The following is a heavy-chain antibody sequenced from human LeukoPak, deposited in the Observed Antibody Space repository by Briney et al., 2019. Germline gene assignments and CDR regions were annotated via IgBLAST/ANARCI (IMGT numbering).Heavy chain of an antibody. CDR2: IIPIFGTA. V-gene: IGHV1-69*13. D-gene: IGHD1-26*01. CDR1: GGTFSSYA. J-gene: IGHJ4*02. Sequence: GASVKVSCKXSGGTFSSYAISWVRQAPGQGLEWMGGIIPIFGTANYAQKSQGRVTITADESTSTAYMELSSLRSEDTAVYYCARKAIVGAPFDYWGQGTLVTVSS. CDR3: ARKAIVGAPFDY.